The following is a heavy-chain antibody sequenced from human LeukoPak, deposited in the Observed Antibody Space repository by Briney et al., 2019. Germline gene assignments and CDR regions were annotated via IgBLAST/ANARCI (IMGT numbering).Heavy chain of an antibody. CDR1: GDSISSNY. CDR2: IYTSGRT. D-gene: IGHD1-7*01. V-gene: IGHV4-4*07. Sequence: PSETLSLTXTVSGDSISSNYWSWIRQPAGKGLEWTGRIYTSGRTDYNPSLKSRVTMSVDTSKNQVSLKLSSVTAADTALYYCARDQALNWNYDVFDYWGQGALVTVSS. J-gene: IGHJ4*02. CDR3: ARDQALNWNYDVFDY.